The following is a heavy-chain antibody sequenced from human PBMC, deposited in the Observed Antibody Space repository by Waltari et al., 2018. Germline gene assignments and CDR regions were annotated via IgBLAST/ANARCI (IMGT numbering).Heavy chain of an antibody. Sequence: QVQLQESGPGLVKPSETLSLTCIVSGTSITNYYWSWIRQPPGKGLEWIGLISDIGNTKYNPSLRRRVTISGDTSKNQFSLKMSAVTAAYTAVFYCARMSGAAAGKFDYWGQGTLVTVSS. CDR1: GTSITNYY. CDR2: ISDIGNT. D-gene: IGHD6-13*01. CDR3: ARMSGAAAGKFDY. J-gene: IGHJ4*02. V-gene: IGHV4-59*01.